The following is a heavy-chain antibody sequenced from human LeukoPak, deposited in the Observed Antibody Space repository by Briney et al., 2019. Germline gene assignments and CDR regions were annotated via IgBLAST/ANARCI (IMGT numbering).Heavy chain of an antibody. CDR1: GFTFSSYA. CDR3: AKLGWGGVRGVIRGFYFDY. V-gene: IGHV3-23*01. Sequence: GGPLRLSCAASGFTFSSYAMSWVRQAPGKGLEWVSAISGSGGSTYYADSVKGRFTISRDNSKNTLYLQMNSLRAEDTAVYYCAKLGWGGVRGVIRGFYFDYWGQGTLVTVSS. J-gene: IGHJ4*02. D-gene: IGHD3-10*01. CDR2: ISGSGGST.